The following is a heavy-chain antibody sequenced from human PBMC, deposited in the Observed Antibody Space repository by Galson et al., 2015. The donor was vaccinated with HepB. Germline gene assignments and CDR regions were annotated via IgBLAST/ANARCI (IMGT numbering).Heavy chain of an antibody. Sequence: SLRLSCAASGFTFDDYAMHWVRQAPGKGLEWVSGISWNSGSIGYADSVKGRFTISRDNAKNSLYLQMNSLRAEDTALYYCAKDRIRNYYYMDVWGKGTTVTVSS. J-gene: IGHJ6*03. CDR2: ISWNSGSI. CDR3: AKDRIRNYYYMDV. CDR1: GFTFDDYA. V-gene: IGHV3-9*01.